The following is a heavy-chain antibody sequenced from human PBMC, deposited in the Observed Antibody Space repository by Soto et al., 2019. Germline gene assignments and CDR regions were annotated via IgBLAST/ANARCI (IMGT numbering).Heavy chain of an antibody. CDR2: IYTGGTT. Sequence: SETLSLTCAVSGGSISSGGYSWSWIRQPPGQGLEWIGYIYTGGTTNYNPSLKSRVTMSVDMSKTQFSLKLTSVTAADTAVYYCARVGSKSFYYATDVWGQGTTVTVSS. V-gene: IGHV4-61*08. CDR3: ARVGSKSFYYATDV. CDR1: GGSISSGGYS. J-gene: IGHJ6*02. D-gene: IGHD4-4*01.